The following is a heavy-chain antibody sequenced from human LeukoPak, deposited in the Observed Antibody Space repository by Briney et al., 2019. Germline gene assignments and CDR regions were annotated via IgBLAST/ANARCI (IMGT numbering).Heavy chain of an antibody. CDR3: ARVHMVRGVDSSFPD. CDR2: TYYRSKWYN. CDR1: GDSVSSNSAA. J-gene: IGHJ4*02. D-gene: IGHD3-10*01. Sequence: SQTLSLTCAISGDSVSSNSAAWNWFRQSPSRGLEWLGRTYYRSKWYNDYAVSVKSRITINPDTSKNQFSLQLNSVTPEDTAVYYCARVHMVRGVDSSFPDWGQGTLVTVSS. V-gene: IGHV6-1*01.